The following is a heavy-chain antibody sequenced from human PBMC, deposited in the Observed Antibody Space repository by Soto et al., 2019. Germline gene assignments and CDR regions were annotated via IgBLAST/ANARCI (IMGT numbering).Heavy chain of an antibody. J-gene: IGHJ4*02. CDR1: GGSISSSSYY. CDR2: IYYSGST. Sequence: SETLSLTCTVSGGSISSSSYYWGWIRQPPGKGLEWIGSIYYSGSTYYNPSLKSRVTISVDTSKNQFSLKLSSVTAADTAVYYCARQAYGSSSYFDYWGQGTLVTVSS. D-gene: IGHD6-6*01. CDR3: ARQAYGSSSYFDY. V-gene: IGHV4-39*01.